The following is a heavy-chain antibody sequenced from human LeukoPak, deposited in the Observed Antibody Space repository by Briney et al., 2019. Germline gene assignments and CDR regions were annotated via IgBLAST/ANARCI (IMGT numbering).Heavy chain of an antibody. V-gene: IGHV1-69*05. CDR3: ARAPRSWGFDY. CDR1: GGTFSSYA. Sequence: SVKVSCKASGGTFSSYAISWVRQAPGQGLEWMGGIIPIFGTANYAQKFQGRATMTRSASINTAYMELTNLRSEDTAVYYCARAPRSWGFDYWGQGTLVTVSS. D-gene: IGHD7-27*01. J-gene: IGHJ4*02. CDR2: IIPIFGTA.